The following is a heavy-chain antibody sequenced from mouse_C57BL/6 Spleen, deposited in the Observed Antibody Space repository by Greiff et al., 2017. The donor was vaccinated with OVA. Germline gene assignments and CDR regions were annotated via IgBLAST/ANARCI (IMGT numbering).Heavy chain of an antibody. CDR3: AREGASAYYSNYEGFDV. J-gene: IGHJ1*03. Sequence: EVMLVESGGGLVKPGGSLKLSCAASGFTFSSYTMSWVRQTPEKRLEWVATISGGGGNTYYPDSVKGRFTISRDNAKNTLYLQMSSLRSEDTALYYCAREGASAYYSNYEGFDVWGTGTTVTVSS. D-gene: IGHD2-5*01. V-gene: IGHV5-9*01. CDR1: GFTFSSYT. CDR2: ISGGGGNT.